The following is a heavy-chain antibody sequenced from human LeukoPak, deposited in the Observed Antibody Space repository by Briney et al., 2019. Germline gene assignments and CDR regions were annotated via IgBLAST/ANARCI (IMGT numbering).Heavy chain of an antibody. D-gene: IGHD3-10*01. CDR2: IFYSGST. CDR1: GGSISNYY. Sequence: TSETLSLTCTVSGGSISNYYWSWIRQPPGKGLEWIGYIFYSGSTNYNPSLKSRVTISVDTSKNQFSLKLNSVTAADTAVYYCARHYGPWGQGTLVTVSS. CDR3: ARHYGP. J-gene: IGHJ5*02. V-gene: IGHV4-59*08.